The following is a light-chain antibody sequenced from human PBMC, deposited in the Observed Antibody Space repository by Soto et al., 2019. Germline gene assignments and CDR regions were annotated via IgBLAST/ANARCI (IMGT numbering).Light chain of an antibody. CDR3: QQYDNLPLT. V-gene: IGKV1-33*01. CDR2: DAS. Sequence: FQMTQSPSSLSASVGDRVTITCQASQDISNYLNWYQQKPGKAPKLLIYDASNLETGVPSRFSGSGPGTDFTFTISSLQPEDIATYYCQQYDNLPLTFGGGTKVEIK. J-gene: IGKJ4*01. CDR1: QDISNY.